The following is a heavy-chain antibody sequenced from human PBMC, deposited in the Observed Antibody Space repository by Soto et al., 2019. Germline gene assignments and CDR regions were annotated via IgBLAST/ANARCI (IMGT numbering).Heavy chain of an antibody. D-gene: IGHD2-2*02. CDR3: ARGYCSSTSCYRSALTFDY. Sequence: QVQLQESGPGLVKPSQTLSLTCTVSGGSISSGGYYWSWIRQHPGKGLEWIGYIYYSGSTYYNPSLKSRVTISVDTSKNQFSLKLSSVTAADTAVYYCARGYCSSTSCYRSALTFDYWGQGTLVTVSS. J-gene: IGHJ4*02. CDR1: GGSISSGGYY. CDR2: IYYSGST. V-gene: IGHV4-31*03.